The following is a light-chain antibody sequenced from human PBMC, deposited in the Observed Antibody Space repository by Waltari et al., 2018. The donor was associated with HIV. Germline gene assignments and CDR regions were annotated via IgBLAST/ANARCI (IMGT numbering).Light chain of an antibody. Sequence: IQLTQSPSFLSASVGDRVTITCRASQGISSYLPWYQQRPGKAPKLLIYAASTLQSGVPSRFSGSGSGTEFTLTISSLQPEDFATYYCQQLNSYPLTFGGGTKVEIK. V-gene: IGKV1-9*01. CDR2: AAS. J-gene: IGKJ4*01. CDR1: QGISSY. CDR3: QQLNSYPLT.